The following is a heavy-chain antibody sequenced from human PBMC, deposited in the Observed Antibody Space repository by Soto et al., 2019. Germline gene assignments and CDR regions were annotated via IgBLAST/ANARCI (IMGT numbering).Heavy chain of an antibody. CDR2: LSAYNYNT. CDR3: GRVNSAAGMLDDKWLDP. J-gene: IGHJ5*02. Sequence: QVQLVQSGAEVKKPGASVKVSCKASGYTFSSYCLSWVRQAPGQGREWMGWLSAYNYNTEYVQKYQGRVTMTRDTSTSTAYMEVRYQRSEAPAVYYCGRVNSAAGMLDDKWLDPWGQGTLVTVSP. V-gene: IGHV1-18*01. D-gene: IGHD6-13*01. CDR1: GYTFSSYC.